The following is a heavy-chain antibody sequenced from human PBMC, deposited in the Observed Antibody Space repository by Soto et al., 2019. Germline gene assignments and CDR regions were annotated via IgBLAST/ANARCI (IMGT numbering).Heavy chain of an antibody. CDR2: ISAYSGNT. Sequence: VASVKFSCKASGYTFTSYGISWVRQAPGQVLECMVWISAYSGNTNYXXKLQGRVXXTTDTSTSTAXMELRXLRSDDTAVHYCARSRSSPRTALWSDHWGKGTLVT. CDR1: GYTFTSYG. J-gene: IGHJ5*02. V-gene: IGHV1-18*01. CDR3: ARSRSSPRTALWSDH. D-gene: IGHD1-26*01.